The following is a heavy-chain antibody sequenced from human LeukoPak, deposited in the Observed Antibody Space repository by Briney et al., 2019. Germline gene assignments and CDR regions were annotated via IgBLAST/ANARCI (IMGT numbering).Heavy chain of an antibody. Sequence: ASVKVSCKASGYTFTIYGITWVRQAPGQGLEWMGWISTHTGDTNYAQKLQARVTMTTDTSTSTAYMGLRSLRSDDTAVYYCARDRRLSVDIAMAPLDYWGQGTLVTVSS. D-gene: IGHD5-18*01. J-gene: IGHJ4*02. CDR1: GYTFTIYG. V-gene: IGHV1-18*04. CDR3: ARDRRLSVDIAMAPLDY. CDR2: ISTHTGDT.